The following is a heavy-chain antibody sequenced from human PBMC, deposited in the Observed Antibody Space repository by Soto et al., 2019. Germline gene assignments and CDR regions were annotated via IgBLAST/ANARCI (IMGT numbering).Heavy chain of an antibody. J-gene: IGHJ4*02. V-gene: IGHV3-30*03. CDR2: ISGDGINT. CDR1: GFNFGFFG. Sequence: QIQLVESGGDVVQPGRSLRLSCAASGFNFGFFGMHWVRQAPGKGLEWVAFISGDGINTHYADSVRGRFTLSRDYSKKTKYLQMDTLREDDTALYYCARDNLSFDFDSWGQGTLVTVSS. CDR3: ARDNLSFDFDS. D-gene: IGHD3-10*01.